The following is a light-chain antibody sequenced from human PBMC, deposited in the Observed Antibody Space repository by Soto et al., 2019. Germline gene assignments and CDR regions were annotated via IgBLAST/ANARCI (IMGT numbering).Light chain of an antibody. Sequence: QSVLTQPPSVSGAPGQRVTISCTGSSSNIGAGYDVHWYQQLPGTAPKLLVYTNSNRPSGVPDRFSDSKSGTSASLAITGLQAEDEADYYCQSYDSSLSGFVFGTGTKVTVL. CDR3: QSYDSSLSGFV. CDR2: TNS. CDR1: SSNIGAGYD. J-gene: IGLJ1*01. V-gene: IGLV1-40*01.